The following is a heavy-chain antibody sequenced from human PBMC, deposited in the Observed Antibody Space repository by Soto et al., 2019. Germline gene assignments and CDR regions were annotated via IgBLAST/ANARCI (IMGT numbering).Heavy chain of an antibody. CDR3: AGNIMATISSFDY. V-gene: IGHV4-34*01. D-gene: IGHD5-12*01. Sequence: SETLSLTCAVYGESFSGYYWSWIRQPPGKGLEWIGEINHSGSTNYNPSLKSRVTMSVDTSKNQFSLKLSSVTAADTAVYYCAGNIMATISSFDYWGQGTLVTVSS. CDR2: INHSGST. J-gene: IGHJ4*02. CDR1: GESFSGYY.